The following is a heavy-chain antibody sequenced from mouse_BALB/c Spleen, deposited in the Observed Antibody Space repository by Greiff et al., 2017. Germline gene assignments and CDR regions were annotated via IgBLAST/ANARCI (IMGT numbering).Heavy chain of an antibody. CDR2: IDPENGDT. CDR3: NGYYGNFFAY. Sequence: EVQLVESGAELVRSGASVKLSCTASGFNIKDYYMHWVKQRPEQGLEWIGWIDPENGDTEYAPKFQGKATMTADTSSNTAYLQLSSLTSEDTAVYYCNGYYGNFFAYWGQGTLVTVSA. D-gene: IGHD2-1*01. V-gene: IGHV14-4*02. CDR1: GFNIKDYY. J-gene: IGHJ3*01.